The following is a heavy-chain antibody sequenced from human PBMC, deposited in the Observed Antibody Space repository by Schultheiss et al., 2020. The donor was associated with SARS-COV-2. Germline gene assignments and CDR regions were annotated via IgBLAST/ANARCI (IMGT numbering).Heavy chain of an antibody. J-gene: IGHJ3*02. Sequence: GESLKISCAASGFTFSSNCMHWVRQAPGKGLEWVAVISYDGSNKYYADSVKGRFTISRDNSKNTLYLQMNSLRAEDTAVYYCAKDLKNAGDAFDIWGQGTMVTVSS. CDR1: GFTFSSNC. CDR2: ISYDGSNK. CDR3: AKDLKNAGDAFDI. V-gene: IGHV3-30*18.